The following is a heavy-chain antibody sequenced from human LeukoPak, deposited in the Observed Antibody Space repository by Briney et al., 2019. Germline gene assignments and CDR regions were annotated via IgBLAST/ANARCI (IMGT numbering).Heavy chain of an antibody. J-gene: IGHJ4*02. V-gene: IGHV3-23*01. CDR3: ARRGESASYGDYRFDY. CDR1: GFTFSNYA. D-gene: IGHD4-17*01. Sequence: GGSLRLSCAASGFTFSNYAMSWVRQAPGRGLEWVSAISGSSGLTYYTDSVKGRFTISRDNSKNTLFLQMNSLRAEDTAVYYCARRGESASYGDYRFDYWGQGTLVTVSS. CDR2: ISGSSGLT.